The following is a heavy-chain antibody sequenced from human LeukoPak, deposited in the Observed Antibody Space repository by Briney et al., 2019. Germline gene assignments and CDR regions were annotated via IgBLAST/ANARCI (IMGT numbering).Heavy chain of an antibody. Sequence: GRSLRLSCAASGFTFSSYAMSWVRQAPGKGLEWVSAISGSGGSTYYADSVKGRFTISRDNSKNTLYLQMNSLRAEDTAVYDCAKDVGTTGTRPDAFDIWGQGTMVTVSS. CDR2: ISGSGGST. CDR1: GFTFSSYA. V-gene: IGHV3-23*01. D-gene: IGHD1-1*01. CDR3: AKDVGTTGTRPDAFDI. J-gene: IGHJ3*02.